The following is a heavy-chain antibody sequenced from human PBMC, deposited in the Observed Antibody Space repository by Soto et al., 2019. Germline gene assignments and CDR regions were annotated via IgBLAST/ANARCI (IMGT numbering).Heavy chain of an antibody. CDR3: AREERLRFLEWLLNAMDV. CDR2: ISSSGSTI. CDR1: VFTFSSYE. D-gene: IGHD3-3*01. J-gene: IGHJ6*02. Sequence: VGSLRLSCASSVFTFSSYEMNWVRHSPGKWLEWVSYISSSGSTIYYADSVKGRFTISRDNAKNSLYLQMNSLRAEDTAVYYCAREERLRFLEWLLNAMDVWGQGTTVTVSS. V-gene: IGHV3-48*03.